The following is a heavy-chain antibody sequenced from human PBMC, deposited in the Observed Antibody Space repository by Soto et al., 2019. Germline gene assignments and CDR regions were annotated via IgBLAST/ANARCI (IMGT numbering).Heavy chain of an antibody. CDR3: AKIPRSSSWYLDAFDI. CDR2: ISGSGGST. J-gene: IGHJ3*02. Sequence: EVQLLESGGGLVQPGGSLRLSCAASGFTFSSYAMSWVRQAPGKGLEWVSAISGSGGSTYYADSVKGRFTISRDNSKNTLYLQMNSLRAEYTAVYYCAKIPRSSSWYLDAFDIWGQGTMVTVSS. V-gene: IGHV3-23*01. D-gene: IGHD6-13*01. CDR1: GFTFSSYA.